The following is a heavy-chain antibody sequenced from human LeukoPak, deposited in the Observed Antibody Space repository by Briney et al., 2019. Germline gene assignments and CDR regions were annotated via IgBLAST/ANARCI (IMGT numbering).Heavy chain of an antibody. CDR2: IYSGGST. CDR3: ARGHNRYYFDY. J-gene: IGHJ4*02. CDR1: GFTVSSNY. D-gene: IGHD1-14*01. Sequence: GGSLRLSCAASGFTVSSNYMSWVRQAPGKGLEWVSVIYSGGSTYYADSVKGRFTISRDNSKNTLYLQMNRLRAEDTAVYYCARGHNRYYFDYWGQGTLVTVSS. V-gene: IGHV3-53*01.